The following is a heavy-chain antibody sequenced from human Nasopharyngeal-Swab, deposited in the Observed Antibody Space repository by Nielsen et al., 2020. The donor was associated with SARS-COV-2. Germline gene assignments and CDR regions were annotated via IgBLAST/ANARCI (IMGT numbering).Heavy chain of an antibody. CDR2: IYYSGST. V-gene: IGHV4-39*01. J-gene: IGHJ4*02. D-gene: IGHD5-18*01. CDR3: ARGGYSYGFDY. Sequence: SETLSPTCTVSGGSISSSSYYWGWIRQPPGKGLEWIGSIYYSGSTYYNPSLKSRVTISVDTSKNQFSLKPSSVTAADTAVYYCARGGYSYGFDYWGQGTLVTVSS. CDR1: GGSISSSSYY.